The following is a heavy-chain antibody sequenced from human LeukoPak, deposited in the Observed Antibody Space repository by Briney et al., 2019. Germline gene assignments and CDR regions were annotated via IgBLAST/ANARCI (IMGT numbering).Heavy chain of an antibody. CDR1: GFTFSSYS. D-gene: IGHD3-10*01. CDR3: ARGAFDYYGSGTYKSAFDN. CDR2: ISSSSSYI. V-gene: IGHV3-21*06. J-gene: IGHJ4*02. Sequence: PGGSPRLSCVASGFTFSSYSMNWVRQAPGKGLEWVSSISSSSSYIYYADSVKGRFTISRDSAKNSLYLQMNSLRAEDTAVYYCARGAFDYYGSGTYKSAFDNWGQGTLVAVSS.